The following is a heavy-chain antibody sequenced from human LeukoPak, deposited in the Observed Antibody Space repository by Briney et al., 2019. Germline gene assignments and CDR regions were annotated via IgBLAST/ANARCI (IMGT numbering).Heavy chain of an antibody. CDR2: INHSGST. CDR1: GGSFSGYY. V-gene: IGHV4-34*01. D-gene: IGHD2-15*01. Sequence: PSETLSLTCAVYGGSFSGYYWSWIRRPPGKGLEWIGEINHSGSTNYNPSLKSRVTISVDTSKNQFSLKLSSVTAADTAVYYCARGPRGYCSGGSCYSFRGWSALDYGMDVWGKGTTVTVSS. CDR3: ARGPRGYCSGGSCYSFRGWSALDYGMDV. J-gene: IGHJ6*04.